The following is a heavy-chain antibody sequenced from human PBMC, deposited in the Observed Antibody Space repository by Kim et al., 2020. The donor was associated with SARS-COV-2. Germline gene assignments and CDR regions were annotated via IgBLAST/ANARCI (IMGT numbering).Heavy chain of an antibody. J-gene: IGHJ4*01. CDR3: ARGVPGIYDSSGYKYFDY. CDR1: GGSFSGYY. V-gene: IGHV4-34*01. Sequence: SETLSLTCAVYGGSFSGYYWSWIRQTLGKGLEWIGEINHSGSTNYNPSLKSRVTISVDTSKNQFSLKLSSVTAADTAVYYCARGVPGIYDSSGYKYFDY. CDR2: INHSGST. D-gene: IGHD3-22*01.